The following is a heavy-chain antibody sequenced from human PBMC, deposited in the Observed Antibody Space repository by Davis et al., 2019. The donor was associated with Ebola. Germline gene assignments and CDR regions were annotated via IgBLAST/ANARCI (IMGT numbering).Heavy chain of an antibody. J-gene: IGHJ3*02. V-gene: IGHV3-23*01. CDR1: GFTFSTHA. Sequence: GESLKISCAASGFTFSTHAMHWVRQAPGKGLEWVSTFGTGGDTYYADSVKGRFAISRDNSRGTLYLQMNSLRVEDSAIYYCVKDSSNIWFDIWGQGTLVTVSS. D-gene: IGHD2/OR15-2a*01. CDR3: VKDSSNIWFDI. CDR2: FGTGGDT.